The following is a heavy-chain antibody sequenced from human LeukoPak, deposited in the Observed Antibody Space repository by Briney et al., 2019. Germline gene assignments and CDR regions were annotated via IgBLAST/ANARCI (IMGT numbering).Heavy chain of an antibody. CDR2: INSDGIRT. CDR3: VRRGHCTDGVCYGMDY. J-gene: IGHJ4*02. V-gene: IGHV3-74*01. Sequence: GGSLRLSCAASRFTFSSYWMSWVRQAPGEGLVWVSRINSDGIRTNYADSVKGRFTISRDNAKNTLYLQMNSLRAEDTAVYYCVRRGHCTDGVCYGMDYWGQGTLVTVSS. CDR1: RFTFSSYW. D-gene: IGHD2-8*01.